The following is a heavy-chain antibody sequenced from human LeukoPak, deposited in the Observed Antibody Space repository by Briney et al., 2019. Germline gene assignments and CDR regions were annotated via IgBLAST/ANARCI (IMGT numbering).Heavy chain of an antibody. J-gene: IGHJ4*02. CDR3: ARDDGITGTTFDY. Sequence: SETLSLTCTVSGGSISSYYWSWIRQPPGKGLEWIGYIYYSGSTNYNPSLKSLVTISVDTSKNQFSLKLSSVTAADTAVYYCARDDGITGTTFDYWGQGTLVTVSS. D-gene: IGHD1-20*01. CDR2: IYYSGST. V-gene: IGHV4-59*01. CDR1: GGSISSYY.